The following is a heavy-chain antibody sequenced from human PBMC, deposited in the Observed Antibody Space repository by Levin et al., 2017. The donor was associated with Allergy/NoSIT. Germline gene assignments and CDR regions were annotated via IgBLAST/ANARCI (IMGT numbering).Heavy chain of an antibody. V-gene: IGHV4-59*01. CDR2: IYYSGST. CDR3: AREKGDYYDSSGTLDY. J-gene: IGHJ4*02. Sequence: SQTLSLTCTVSGGSISSSYWSWIRQPPGKGLEWIGYIYYSGSTNYNPSLKSRVTISVDTSKNQFSLKLSSVTAADTAVYYCAREKGDYYDSSGTLDYWGQGTLVTVSS. CDR1: GGSISSSY. D-gene: IGHD3-22*01.